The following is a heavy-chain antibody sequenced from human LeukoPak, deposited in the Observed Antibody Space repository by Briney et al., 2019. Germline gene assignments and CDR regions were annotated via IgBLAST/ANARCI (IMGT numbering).Heavy chain of an antibody. Sequence: EASVKVSCKASGGTFSSYAISWVRQAPGQGLEWMGGVIPIFGTANYAQKFQGRVTITTDESTSTAYMELSSLRSEDTAVYYCARVPGSSHWYFDLWGRGTLVTVSS. D-gene: IGHD1-26*01. CDR2: VIPIFGTA. V-gene: IGHV1-69*05. CDR3: ARVPGSSHWYFDL. CDR1: GGTFSSYA. J-gene: IGHJ2*01.